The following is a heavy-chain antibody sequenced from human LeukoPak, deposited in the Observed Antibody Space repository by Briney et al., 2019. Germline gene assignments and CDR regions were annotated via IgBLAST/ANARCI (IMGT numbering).Heavy chain of an antibody. J-gene: IGHJ4*02. CDR2: ISGSGGST. D-gene: IGHD3-3*01. CDR1: GFTFSNAW. V-gene: IGHV3-23*01. CDR3: ARGGKPSGYQQFDY. Sequence: GGSLRLSCAASGFTFSNAWMSWVRQAPGKGLEWVSAISGSGGSTYYADSVKGRFTISRDNSKNTLYLQMNSLRSEDTAVYYCARGGKPSGYQQFDYWGQGTLVTVSS.